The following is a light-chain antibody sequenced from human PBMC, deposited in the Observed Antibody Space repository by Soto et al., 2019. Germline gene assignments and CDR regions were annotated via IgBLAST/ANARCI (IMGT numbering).Light chain of an antibody. V-gene: IGLV1-44*01. CDR1: SSNIGSNT. CDR3: AAWDDSLNGLV. Sequence: QSVLTQPPSASGTPGQRVTISCSGSSSNIGSNTVNWYQQLPGTAPKLLIYSNNQRPSGVPDRFSGSKFGTSASLAISGLQSEDEADYYCAAWDDSLNGLVFGGGTKVTVL. J-gene: IGLJ2*01. CDR2: SNN.